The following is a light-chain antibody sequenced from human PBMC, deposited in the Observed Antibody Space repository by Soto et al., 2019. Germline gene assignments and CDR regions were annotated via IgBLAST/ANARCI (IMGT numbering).Light chain of an antibody. CDR3: QSYDSSLSGYV. CDR1: SSNIGAGYD. Sequence: QSVLTQPASVSGAPGQRVTISCTGSSSNIGAGYDVHWYQQLPGTAPKLLIYGNSNRPSGVPDRFSGSKSGTSASLAITGLQAEDEADSYCQSYDSSLSGYVFGTGTKVTVL. V-gene: IGLV1-40*01. CDR2: GNS. J-gene: IGLJ1*01.